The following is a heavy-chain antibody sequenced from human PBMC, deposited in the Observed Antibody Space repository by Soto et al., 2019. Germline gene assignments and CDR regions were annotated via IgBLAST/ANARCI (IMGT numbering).Heavy chain of an antibody. CDR2: MYNTGST. D-gene: IGHD2-21*02. J-gene: IGHJ6*02. Sequence: SETLSVTCTVSGGFISSYYWSWIRQPPGKGLEWIGYMYNTGSTIYNPSLKSRVTISVDTSKNQFSLKLNSVTAADTAVYYCARDLWGYCGTDCYPLDVWGQGTTVTVS. V-gene: IGHV4-59*01. CDR3: ARDLWGYCGTDCYPLDV. CDR1: GGFISSYY.